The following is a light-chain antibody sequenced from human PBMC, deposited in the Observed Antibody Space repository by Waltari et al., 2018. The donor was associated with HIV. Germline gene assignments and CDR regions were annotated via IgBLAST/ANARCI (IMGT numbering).Light chain of an antibody. J-gene: IGLJ2*01. Sequence: QAGLTQPPSVSGGLRQTATPTRVGHGNHVGKHGASCLQHHQGHPPTLVSYRNSTRPSGVSERFSASRSGDTASLTITGLQPEDEATYSCSSWDSSLTTWLFGGGTELTVL. CDR3: SSWDSSLTTWL. CDR2: RNS. V-gene: IGLV10-54*01. CDR1: GNHVGKHG.